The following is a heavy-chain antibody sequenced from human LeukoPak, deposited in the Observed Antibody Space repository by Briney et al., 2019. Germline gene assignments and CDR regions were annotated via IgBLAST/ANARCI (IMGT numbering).Heavy chain of an antibody. Sequence: GASVKVSCKASGYTFTRYGISWVRQAPGQGLEWMGWISAYNGNTNYAQKLQGRVTMTTDTSTSTAYMELRSLRSDDTAVYYCASWGPEYSYKNYFDYWGQGTLVTVSS. V-gene: IGHV1-18*01. CDR3: ASWGPEYSYKNYFDY. J-gene: IGHJ4*02. CDR2: ISAYNGNT. CDR1: GYTFTRYG. D-gene: IGHD5-18*01.